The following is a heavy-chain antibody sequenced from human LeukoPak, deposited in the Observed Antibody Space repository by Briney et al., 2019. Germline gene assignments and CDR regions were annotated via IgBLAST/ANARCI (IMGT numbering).Heavy chain of an antibody. D-gene: IGHD4-17*01. J-gene: IGHJ4*02. Sequence: PSETLSLTCTVSGGSISDYYWSWIRQPPGKGLEWIAYIYYTGSTNYNPSLKSRVTISVDTSKNQFSLKLSSVTAADTAVYYCASTRRGESTGFFDYWGQGTLVTVSS. CDR2: IYYTGST. CDR3: ASTRRGESTGFFDY. V-gene: IGHV4-59*01. CDR1: GGSISDYY.